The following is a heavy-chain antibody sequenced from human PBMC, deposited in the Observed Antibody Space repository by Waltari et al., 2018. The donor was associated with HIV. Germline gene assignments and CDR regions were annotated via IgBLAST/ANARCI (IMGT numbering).Heavy chain of an antibody. V-gene: IGHV3-7*04. D-gene: IGHD3-10*01. CDR2: VKQDGSGE. J-gene: IGHJ4*02. CDR3: ARGGFYGSGSKFN. CDR1: GFTFSSYW. Sequence: EVQLVESGGGLVQPGGSLRLSCAASGFTFSSYWMSWVSQAPGEGLESLVKVKQDGSGEFYVYSVNGRFTISRDNAENSLYLQMKSLRAEDTAVYYCARGGFYGSGSKFNWGQGTLVTVSS.